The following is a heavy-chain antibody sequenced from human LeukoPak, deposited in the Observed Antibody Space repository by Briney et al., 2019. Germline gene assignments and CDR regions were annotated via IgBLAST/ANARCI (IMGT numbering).Heavy chain of an antibody. CDR3: ARNSSGIHFDY. Sequence: SETLSLTCAVSGYSISNTYYWGWIRQPPGKGLEGIGSSYNSGSTHYNPSLKSRVTISVDTSMNQFSLKLSSVTAADTAVYYCARNSSGIHFDYWGRGTLVTVSS. J-gene: IGHJ4*02. CDR1: GYSISNTYY. V-gene: IGHV4-38-2*01. D-gene: IGHD3-22*01. CDR2: SYNSGST.